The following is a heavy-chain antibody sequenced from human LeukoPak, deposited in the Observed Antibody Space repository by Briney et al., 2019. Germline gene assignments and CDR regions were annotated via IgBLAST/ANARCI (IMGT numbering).Heavy chain of an antibody. CDR1: GGSISSYY. CDR2: IYYNGST. D-gene: IGHD6-19*01. J-gene: IGHJ4*02. Sequence: SETLSLTCTVSGGSISSYYWSWIRQPPGKGLEWIGYIYYNGSTNYNPSLKSRVTISVDTSKNQFSLKLSSVTAADTAVHYCARVRYSSGWFDFDYWGQGTLVTVSS. V-gene: IGHV4-59*01. CDR3: ARVRYSSGWFDFDY.